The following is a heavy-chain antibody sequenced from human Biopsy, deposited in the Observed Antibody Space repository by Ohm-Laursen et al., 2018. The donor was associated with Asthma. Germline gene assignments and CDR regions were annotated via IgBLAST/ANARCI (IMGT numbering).Heavy chain of an antibody. V-gene: IGHV4-59*01. CDR3: ARCVDRVTGLLDHFDS. D-gene: IGHD2-21*02. CDR1: GGSINNFY. J-gene: IGHJ4*02. CDR2: VYYSGST. Sequence: GTLSLTCTVSGGSINNFYWSWIRQPPGKGLESIGHVYYSGSTNYNPSLTSRVTISIDASKNQISLKLTSVTAADTAVYYCARCVDRVTGLLDHFDSWGQGTLVTVSS.